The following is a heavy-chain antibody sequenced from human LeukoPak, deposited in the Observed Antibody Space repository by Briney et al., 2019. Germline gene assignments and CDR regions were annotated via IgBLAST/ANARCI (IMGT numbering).Heavy chain of an antibody. J-gene: IGHJ5*02. CDR3: AGYLTIFGVVMEFDP. Sequence: SETLSLTCTVSGGSISSGGYYWSWIRQHPGKGLEWIGYIYYSGSTYYNPSLKSRVTISVDTSKNQFSLKLSSVTAADTAVYYCAGYLTIFGVVMEFDPWGQGTLVTVSS. V-gene: IGHV4-31*03. D-gene: IGHD3-3*01. CDR1: GGSISSGGYY. CDR2: IYYSGST.